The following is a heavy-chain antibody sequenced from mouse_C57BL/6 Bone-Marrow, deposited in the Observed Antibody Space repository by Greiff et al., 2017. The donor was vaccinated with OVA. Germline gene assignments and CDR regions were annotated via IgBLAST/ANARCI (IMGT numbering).Heavy chain of an antibody. CDR1: GFSFNTYA. V-gene: IGHV10-1*01. J-gene: IGHJ2*01. D-gene: IGHD2-5*01. CDR3: VREDSNYLDY. Sequence: DVKLVESGGGLVQPKGSLKLSCAASGFSFNTYAMNWVRQAPGKGLEWVARIRSKSNNYATYYADSVKDRFTISRDDSESMLYLQMNNLKTEDTAMYYCVREDSNYLDYWGQGTTLTVSS. CDR2: IRSKSNNYAT.